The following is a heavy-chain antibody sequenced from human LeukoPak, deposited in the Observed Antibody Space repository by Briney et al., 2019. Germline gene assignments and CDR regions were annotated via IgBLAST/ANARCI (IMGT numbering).Heavy chain of an antibody. CDR3: ARGLYYFDY. Sequence: ASVKVSCKASGYTFSSYYMHWVRQAPGQGLEWMGWINPNSGGTNYAQKFQGRVTMTTDTSTSTAYMELRSLRSDDTAVYYCARGLYYFDYWGQGTLVTVSS. V-gene: IGHV1-2*02. J-gene: IGHJ4*02. CDR1: GYTFSSYY. CDR2: INPNSGGT.